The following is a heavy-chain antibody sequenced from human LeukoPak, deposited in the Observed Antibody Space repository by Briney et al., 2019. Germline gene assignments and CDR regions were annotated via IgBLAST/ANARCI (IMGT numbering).Heavy chain of an antibody. J-gene: IGHJ4*02. D-gene: IGHD2-2*01. Sequence: AETLSLTCTVSGGSIINYHWSWIRQPAGKGLEWIGRIHISGATDYSPSLKSGATISLDKSKSHFSLKLSSVTAADTVIYYCAREDSAAYCTSTNCFGFDYWGQGTLVTVSS. CDR3: AREDSAAYCTSTNCFGFDY. CDR2: IHISGAT. V-gene: IGHV4-4*07. CDR1: GGSIINYH.